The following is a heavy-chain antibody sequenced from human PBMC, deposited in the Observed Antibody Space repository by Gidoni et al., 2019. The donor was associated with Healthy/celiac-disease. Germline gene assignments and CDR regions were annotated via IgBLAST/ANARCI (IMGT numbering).Heavy chain of an antibody. CDR3: ARDQDGDYESYYYGMDV. D-gene: IGHD4-17*01. CDR2: ISSSSSYT. Sequence: VNRVESGGAWVSLGGSLRLSGAPSGSTLLVYLSWTRQAPGKGLEWVSYISSSSSYTNYADSVKGRFTISRDNAKNSLYLQMNSLRAEDTAVYYCARDQDGDYESYYYGMDVWGQGTTVTVSS. CDR1: GSTLLVY. V-gene: IGHV3-11*06. J-gene: IGHJ6*02.